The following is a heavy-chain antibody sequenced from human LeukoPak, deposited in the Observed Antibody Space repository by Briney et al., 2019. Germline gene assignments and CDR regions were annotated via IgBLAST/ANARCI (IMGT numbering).Heavy chain of an antibody. CDR1: GYTFTSYD. V-gene: IGHV1-46*01. Sequence: ASVKVSCKASGYTFTSYDINWVRQAPGQGLEWMGIINPSGGSTSYAQKFQGRVAMTRDTSTSTVYMELSSLRSEDTAVYYCARVTDYVWGSSQYYFDYWGQGTLVTVSS. CDR2: INPSGGST. CDR3: ARVTDYVWGSSQYYFDY. D-gene: IGHD3-16*01. J-gene: IGHJ4*02.